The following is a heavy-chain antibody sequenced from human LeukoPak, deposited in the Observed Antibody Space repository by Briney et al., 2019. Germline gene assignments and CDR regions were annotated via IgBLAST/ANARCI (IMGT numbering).Heavy chain of an antibody. CDR3: ARDSLTLRGVDYYYMDV. Sequence: ASVKVSCKASGYTFTGYYMHWVRQAPGRGLEWMGRINPNSGGTNYAQKFQGRVTMTRDTSVTTGYMELTRLRSDDTAVYFCARDSLTLRGVDYYYMDVWGKGTTVTVSS. V-gene: IGHV1-2*06. J-gene: IGHJ6*03. CDR2: INPNSGGT. D-gene: IGHD3-10*01. CDR1: GYTFTGYY.